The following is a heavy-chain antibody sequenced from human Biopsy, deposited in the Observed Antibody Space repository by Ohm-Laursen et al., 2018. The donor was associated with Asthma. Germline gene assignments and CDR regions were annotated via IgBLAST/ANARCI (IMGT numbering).Heavy chain of an antibody. J-gene: IGHJ1*01. Sequence: TLSLTCAVSGDSISSYHWSWIRQPSGKGLEWIGYVFYGGATNYNPSLKSRVTISVDTSKNQFFLRLSSVTAADTAVYYCARGVVYGGDSYAEYFQHWGQGTLVTVSS. CDR3: ARGVVYGGDSYAEYFQH. CDR1: GDSISSYH. V-gene: IGHV4-59*01. D-gene: IGHD4-23*01. CDR2: VFYGGAT.